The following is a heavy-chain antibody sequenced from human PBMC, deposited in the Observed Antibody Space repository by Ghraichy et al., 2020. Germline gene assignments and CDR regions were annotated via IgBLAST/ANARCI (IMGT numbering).Heavy chain of an antibody. D-gene: IGHD3-10*01. CDR2: YNHVGGI. V-gene: IGHV4-34*01. J-gene: IGHJ4*02. CDR3: VTSRWFGIYPDF. Sequence: QTLSLTCAVYGVSFTDHYWTWIRQSPGKGLEWIEEYNHVGGIKYNPSLSGRVTISLDTSKREVSLRVSAVSAADTAVYYCVTSRWFGIYPDFWGQGTLVTVSS. CDR1: GVSFTDHY.